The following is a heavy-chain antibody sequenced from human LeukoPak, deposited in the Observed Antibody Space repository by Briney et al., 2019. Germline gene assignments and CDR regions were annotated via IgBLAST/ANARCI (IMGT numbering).Heavy chain of an antibody. CDR2: MSGSGGST. CDR1: GFTFSSYA. Sequence: GGSLRLSCAASGFTFSSYAMSWVRQAAGKGLEWVAAMSGSGGSTDYADSVKGRFTIPRDNSKNTLYLQMNSLRAEDTAVYYCAKDPGVVVRNRYFQHWGQGTLVTVSS. CDR3: AKDPGVVVRNRYFQH. J-gene: IGHJ1*01. V-gene: IGHV3-23*01. D-gene: IGHD3-22*01.